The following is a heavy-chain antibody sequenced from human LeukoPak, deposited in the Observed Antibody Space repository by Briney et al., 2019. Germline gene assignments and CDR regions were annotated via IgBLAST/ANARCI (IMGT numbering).Heavy chain of an antibody. J-gene: IGHJ4*02. CDR3: ARELNPYYDILTGYYSYFDY. CDR2: INPSGGST. V-gene: IGHV1-46*01. D-gene: IGHD3-9*01. Sequence: ASVKVSCKASGYTFTSYYMHWVRQAPGQGLEWMGIINPSGGSTSYAQKFQGRVTMTRDTSTSTVYMELSSLRSEDTAVYCCARELNPYYDILTGYYSYFDYWGQGTLVTVSS. CDR1: GYTFTSYY.